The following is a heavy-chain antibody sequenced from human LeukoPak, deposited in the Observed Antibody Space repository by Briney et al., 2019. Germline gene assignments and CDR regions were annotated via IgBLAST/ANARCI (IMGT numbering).Heavy chain of an antibody. Sequence: SGGSLRLSCAASGFTFSSYSMNWVRQAPGKGLEWVSSISSSSGYIYYADSLKGRFTISRDNAKNSLYLQMNSLRAEDTAVYYCAKDHSSSWYGAFDIWGQGTMVTVSS. CDR2: ISSSSGYI. D-gene: IGHD6-13*01. CDR1: GFTFSSYS. CDR3: AKDHSSSWYGAFDI. V-gene: IGHV3-21*01. J-gene: IGHJ3*02.